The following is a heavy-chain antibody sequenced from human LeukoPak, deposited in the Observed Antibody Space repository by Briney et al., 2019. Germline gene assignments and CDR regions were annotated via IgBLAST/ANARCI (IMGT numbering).Heavy chain of an antibody. J-gene: IGHJ4*02. CDR3: ASRPFLWGFAY. V-gene: IGHV4-39*01. D-gene: IGHD3-16*01. Sequence: SETLSLTCTVSGDSISSSSYYWGWICQPPGKGLEWIASIYSSVTYYNPSLKSRDTISVDTSKNQFSLNLRSVTAGDTAVYYCASRPFLWGFAYWGQGTLVSVS. CDR1: GDSISSSSYY. CDR2: IYSSVT.